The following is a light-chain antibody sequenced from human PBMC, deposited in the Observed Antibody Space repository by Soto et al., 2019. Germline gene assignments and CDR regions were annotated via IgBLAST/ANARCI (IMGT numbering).Light chain of an antibody. CDR1: QGISKS. CDR3: QQYDDLPFT. Sequence: DIQMTQSPSSLSASVGDRVTITCQADQGISKSLSWYQQKPGMAPKLLIYDASNLETGVPSRFSGSGSGKDFTLTISSLQPEDFGRYYCQQYDDLPFTFGGGTKVEIK. J-gene: IGKJ4*01. CDR2: DAS. V-gene: IGKV1-33*01.